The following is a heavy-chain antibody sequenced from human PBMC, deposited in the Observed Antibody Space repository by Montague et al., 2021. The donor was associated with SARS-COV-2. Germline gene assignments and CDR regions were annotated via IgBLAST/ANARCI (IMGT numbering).Heavy chain of an antibody. CDR2: IHYTGNT. CDR3: ARGRQHINMVVVVVTGGEYYFDF. J-gene: IGHJ4*02. Sequence: SETLSLTCTVSGGSINGYYWSWIRQSPGKGLDWIGYIHYTGNTNYNPSLKGRVTISLDTSKNQFSLKMTSVTAADTAVYYCARGRQHINMVVVVVTGGEYYFDFWGQGTLVAVSS. D-gene: IGHD3-22*01. V-gene: IGHV4-59*12. CDR1: GGSINGYY.